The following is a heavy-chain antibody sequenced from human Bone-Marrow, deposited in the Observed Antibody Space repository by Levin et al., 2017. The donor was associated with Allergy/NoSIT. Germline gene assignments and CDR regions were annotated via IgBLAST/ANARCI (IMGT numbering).Heavy chain of an antibody. CDR1: GFTFSSYS. D-gene: IGHD3-3*01. V-gene: IGHV3-21*01. Sequence: GESLKISCAASGFTFSSYSMNWVRQAPGKGLEWVSSISSSSSYIYYADSVKGRFTISRDNAKNSLYLQMNSLRAEDTAVYYCARGHLDFWSGYYLGVSDYWGQGTLVTVSS. J-gene: IGHJ4*02. CDR2: ISSSSSYI. CDR3: ARGHLDFWSGYYLGVSDY.